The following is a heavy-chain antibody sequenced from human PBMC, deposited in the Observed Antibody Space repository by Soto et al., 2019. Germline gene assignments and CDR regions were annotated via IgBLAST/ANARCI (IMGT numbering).Heavy chain of an antibody. D-gene: IGHD3-16*02. CDR3: AISVYDDIWGSYRHDVFDM. V-gene: IGHV4-59*12. CDR1: GGSITKYY. J-gene: IGHJ3*02. Sequence: QVQLQESGPGLVKPSETLSLTCSVSGGSITKYYCNWIRQPPGKGLEWIGNMYYGGSTNYSPSFKSRVTMSVGTSRNQFSLKLSSVTAADTAVYYCAISVYDDIWGSYRHDVFDMWGQGTMVTVSS. CDR2: MYYGGST.